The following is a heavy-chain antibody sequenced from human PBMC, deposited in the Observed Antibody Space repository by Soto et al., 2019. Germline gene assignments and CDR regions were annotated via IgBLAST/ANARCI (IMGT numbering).Heavy chain of an antibody. J-gene: IGHJ4*02. CDR1: GFTFSSYA. CDR2: ISYDGSNK. Sequence: GGSLRLSCAASGFTFSSYAMHWVRQAPGKGLEWVAVISYDGSNKYYADSVKGRFTISRDNSKNTLYLQMNSLRAEDTAVYYCERDRDSVAVAEFDYWGQGTLVTVSS. V-gene: IGHV3-30-3*01. D-gene: IGHD6-19*01. CDR3: ERDRDSVAVAEFDY.